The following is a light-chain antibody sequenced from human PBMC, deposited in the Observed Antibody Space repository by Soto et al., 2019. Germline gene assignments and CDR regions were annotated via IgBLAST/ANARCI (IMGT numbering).Light chain of an antibody. V-gene: IGLV2-14*01. CDR2: DVS. Sequence: QSVLTQPASVSGSPGQSITISCTGTSRDIDGYNYVSWYQQHPGKAPKFMIYDVSNRPSGVSNRFSGSKSGNTASLTISGLQAEDEADYYCCSYTTSNTRQIVFGTGTKVTVL. J-gene: IGLJ1*01. CDR1: SRDIDGYNY. CDR3: CSYTTSNTRQIV.